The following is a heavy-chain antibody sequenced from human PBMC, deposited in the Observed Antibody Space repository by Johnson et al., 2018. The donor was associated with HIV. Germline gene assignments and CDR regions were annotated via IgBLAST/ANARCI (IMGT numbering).Heavy chain of an antibody. V-gene: IGHV3-30*04. D-gene: IGHD2-8*02. CDR2: ISFDGSHK. CDR3: ARDEEVMYAMGAFDI. Sequence: QVQLVESGGGVVQPGRSLRLSCGASGFIFSSYAMHWVRQAPGKGLEGVALISFDGSHKYYADSVKGRFTISRDNSKNTLYLQMNSLRADDTAVYYCARDEEVMYAMGAFDIWGQGTMLTVSS. CDR1: GFIFSSYA. J-gene: IGHJ3*02.